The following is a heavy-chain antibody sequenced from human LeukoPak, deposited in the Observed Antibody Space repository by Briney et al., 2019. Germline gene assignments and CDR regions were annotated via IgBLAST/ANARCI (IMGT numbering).Heavy chain of an antibody. Sequence: GESLKISCKGSGYTFSSYWIGWVRQMPGKGLEWIGIIYPGDSDIRYSPSFQGQVTISADKSISTAYLQWSSLKASDTAMYFCARPRDSSSQYYFDYWGQGTLVTVSS. CDR3: ARPRDSSSQYYFDY. CDR2: IYPGDSDI. J-gene: IGHJ4*02. D-gene: IGHD6-6*01. CDR1: GYTFSSYW. V-gene: IGHV5-51*01.